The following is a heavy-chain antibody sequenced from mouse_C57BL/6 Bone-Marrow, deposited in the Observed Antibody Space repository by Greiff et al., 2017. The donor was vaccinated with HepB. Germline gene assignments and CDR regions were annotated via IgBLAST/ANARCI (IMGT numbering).Heavy chain of an antibody. CDR1: GYTFTDYN. Sequence: EVKLQESGPELVKPGASVKMSCKASGYTFTDYNMHWVKQSHGKSLEWVGYINPNNGGTSYNQKFKGKATLTVNKSSSTAYMELRSLTSEDSAVYYCASEMPHFDYWGQGTTLTVSS. J-gene: IGHJ2*01. CDR2: INPNNGGT. D-gene: IGHD6-1*01. CDR3: ASEMPHFDY. V-gene: IGHV1-22*01.